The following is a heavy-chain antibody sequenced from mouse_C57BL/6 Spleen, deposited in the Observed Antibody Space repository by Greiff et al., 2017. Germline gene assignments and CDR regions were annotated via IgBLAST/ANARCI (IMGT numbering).Heavy chain of an antibody. Sequence: EVQLQQSGAELVRPGASVKLSCTASGFNIKDDYMHWVKQRPEQGLEWIGWIDPENGDTEYASKFQGKATITADTSSNTAYLQLSSLTSEDTAVYYCTTGDYGSSHRNYFDYWGQGTTLTVSS. CDR2: IDPENGDT. D-gene: IGHD1-1*01. V-gene: IGHV14-4*01. J-gene: IGHJ2*01. CDR3: TTGDYGSSHRNYFDY. CDR1: GFNIKDDY.